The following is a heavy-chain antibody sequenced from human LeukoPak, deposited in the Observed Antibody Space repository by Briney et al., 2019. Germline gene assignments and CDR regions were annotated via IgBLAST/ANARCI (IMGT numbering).Heavy chain of an antibody. Sequence: ASVKVSCKASGYTFTSYAMHWVRQAPGQRLEWMGWINAGNGNTKYSQKFQGRVTITRDTSASTAYMELSSLRSEDTAVYYCARILLRYCSITSCPFGFWGQGTLVTVSS. CDR1: GYTFTSYA. J-gene: IGHJ5*01. V-gene: IGHV1-3*01. CDR2: INAGNGNT. D-gene: IGHD2-2*01. CDR3: ARILLRYCSITSCPFGF.